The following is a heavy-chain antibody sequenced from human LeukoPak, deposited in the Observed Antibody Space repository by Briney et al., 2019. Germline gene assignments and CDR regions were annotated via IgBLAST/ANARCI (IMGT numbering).Heavy chain of an antibody. CDR1: GGSISSYY. Sequence: SSETLSLTCTVSGGSISSYYWSWIRQPPGKGLEWFGYIYYSGSTNYNPSLKSRVTISVDTSKNQFSLKLSSVTAADTAVYYCARQSGNGYSGYDFQAFDIWGQGTMVTVSS. CDR3: ARQSGNGYSGYDFQAFDI. J-gene: IGHJ3*02. D-gene: IGHD5-12*01. CDR2: IYYSGST. V-gene: IGHV4-59*08.